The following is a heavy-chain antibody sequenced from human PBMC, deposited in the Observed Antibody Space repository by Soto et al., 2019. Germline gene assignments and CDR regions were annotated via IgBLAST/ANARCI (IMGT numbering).Heavy chain of an antibody. V-gene: IGHV4-30-2*01. CDR1: GGSIGSGGYS. CDR2: IYHNGSP. J-gene: IGHJ6*02. CDR3: ARVPDV. Sequence: SETLSLTCAVSGGSIGSGGYSWGWIRQPPGKGLEWIGYIYHNGSPYYNPSLKSRVTISVDRSKNQFSLKLSSVTAADTAVYYCARVPDVWGQGTTVTVSS.